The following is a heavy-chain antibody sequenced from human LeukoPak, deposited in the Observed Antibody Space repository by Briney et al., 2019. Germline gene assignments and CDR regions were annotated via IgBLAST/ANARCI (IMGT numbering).Heavy chain of an antibody. D-gene: IGHD6-19*01. V-gene: IGHV4-59*08. CDR2: IYYSGST. Sequence: SETLSLTRTVSGGSISSYYWSWIRQPPGKGLEWMGYIYYSGSTNYNPSLKSRVTISVDTSKNQFSLKLSSVTAADTAVYYCARKGDAVAGREHFDYWGQGTLVTVSS. CDR3: ARKGDAVAGREHFDY. CDR1: GGSISSYY. J-gene: IGHJ4*02.